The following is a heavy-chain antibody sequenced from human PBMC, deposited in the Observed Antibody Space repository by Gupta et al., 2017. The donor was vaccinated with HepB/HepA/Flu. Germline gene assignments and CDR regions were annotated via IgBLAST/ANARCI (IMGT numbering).Heavy chain of an antibody. V-gene: IGHV3-15*01. Sequence: EMQLVESGGGLVKPGGSLRLSCAASGFTFSNAWMNWVRQAPGKGLEWVGRIKSKANGETIDYAAPVKGRFAISRDDSKNTAYLQMKSLRTEDTALYYCTTVLGIAAAGFWGQGTLVTVSS. CDR1: GFTFSNAW. D-gene: IGHD6-13*01. CDR3: TTVLGIAAAGF. J-gene: IGHJ4*02. CDR2: IKSKANGETI.